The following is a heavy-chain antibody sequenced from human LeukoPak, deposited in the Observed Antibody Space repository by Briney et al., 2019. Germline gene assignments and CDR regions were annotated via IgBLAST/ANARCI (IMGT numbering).Heavy chain of an antibody. V-gene: IGHV4-59*08. CDR3: ARHNYGDYFPALSLDY. J-gene: IGHJ4*02. CDR2: IYYSGST. Sequence: PSETLSLTCTVSGDSISDYYWSWIRQPPGKGLGWIGYIYYSGSTNYNPSLKSRVTISVDTSKNQFSLKLRSVTAADTAVYYCARHNYGDYFPALSLDYWGQGTLVTVSS. D-gene: IGHD4-17*01. CDR1: GDSISDYY.